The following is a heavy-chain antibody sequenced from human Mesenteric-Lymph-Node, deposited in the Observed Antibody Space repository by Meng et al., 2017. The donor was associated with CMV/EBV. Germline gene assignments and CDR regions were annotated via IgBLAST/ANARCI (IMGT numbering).Heavy chain of an antibody. Sequence: ASVKVSCKASGYTFTGYYMHWVRHAPGQGLEWMGWINPNSGGTNYAQKFQGRVTMTRDTSISTAYMELSRLRSDDTAVYYCARDLSRLLGATGPKYYFDYWGQGTLVTVSS. V-gene: IGHV1-2*02. CDR3: ARDLSRLLGATGPKYYFDY. CDR2: INPNSGGT. D-gene: IGHD1-26*01. CDR1: GYTFTGYY. J-gene: IGHJ4*02.